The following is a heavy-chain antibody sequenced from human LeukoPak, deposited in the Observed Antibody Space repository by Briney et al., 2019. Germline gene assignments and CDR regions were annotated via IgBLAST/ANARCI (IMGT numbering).Heavy chain of an antibody. CDR1: GFTFDDYA. CDR2: ISWNSGSI. J-gene: IGHJ4*02. CDR3: ARGTGAIDY. D-gene: IGHD1-26*01. Sequence: PGRSLRLSCAASGFTFDDYAMHWVRQAPGKGLEWVSGISWNSGSIGYADSVKGRFTISRDNAKNSLYLQMSSLRAEDTAVYYCARGTGAIDYWGQGTLVTVSS. V-gene: IGHV3-9*01.